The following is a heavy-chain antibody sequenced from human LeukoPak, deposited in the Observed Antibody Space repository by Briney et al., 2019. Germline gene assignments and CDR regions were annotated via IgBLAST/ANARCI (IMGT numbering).Heavy chain of an antibody. CDR3: ARDSYGDYVNDAFDI. J-gene: IGHJ3*02. D-gene: IGHD4-17*01. Sequence: PSETLSLTCTVSGGSISSSSYYWGWIRQPPGKGLEWIGSIYYSGSTYYNPSLKSRVTISVDTSKNQFSLKLSSVTAADTAVYYCARDSYGDYVNDAFDIWGQGTMVTVSS. CDR1: GGSISSSSYY. V-gene: IGHV4-39*07. CDR2: IYYSGST.